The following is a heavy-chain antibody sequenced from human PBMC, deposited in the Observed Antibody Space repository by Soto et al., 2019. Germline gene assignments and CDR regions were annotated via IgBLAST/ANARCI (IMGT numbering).Heavy chain of an antibody. V-gene: IGHV4-34*01. Sequence: SETLSLTCAVYGGSFSGYYWSWIRQPPGKGLEWIGEINHSGSTNYNPSLKSRVTISVDTSKNQFSLKLSSVTAADTAVYYCARRRGWLRLKKWSFDYWRQGTLVTVSS. CDR2: INHSGST. CDR1: GGSFSGYY. J-gene: IGHJ4*02. CDR3: ARRRGWLRLKKWSFDY. D-gene: IGHD5-12*01.